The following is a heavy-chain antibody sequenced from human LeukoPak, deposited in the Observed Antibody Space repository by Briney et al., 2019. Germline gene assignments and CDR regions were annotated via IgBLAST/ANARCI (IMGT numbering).Heavy chain of an antibody. D-gene: IGHD3-10*01. CDR1: GYTFTGYY. Sequence: ASVKVSCKASGYTFTGYYMHWVRQAPGQGLEWMGWINPNSGGTNYAQKFQGRVTMTRDTSISTAYMELSRLRSDDTAVYYCARGVSGDGSGSYYTLYFDYWGQGTLVTVSS. V-gene: IGHV1-2*02. J-gene: IGHJ4*02. CDR2: INPNSGGT. CDR3: ARGVSGDGSGSYYTLYFDY.